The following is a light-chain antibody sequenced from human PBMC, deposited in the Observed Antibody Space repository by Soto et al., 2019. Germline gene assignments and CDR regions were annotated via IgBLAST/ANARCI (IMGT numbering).Light chain of an antibody. CDR3: KQYDNWPRT. CDR1: QSVSSSY. CDR2: GAS. Sequence: EIVLTQSPGTLSLSPGERATLSCRASQSVSSSYLAWYQQKPGQAPRLLIYGASSRATGIPDRFSGSGSGTDFTLTIRRLEPEDFAVYYCKQYDNWPRTFGQGTKVDI. J-gene: IGKJ1*01. V-gene: IGKV3-20*01.